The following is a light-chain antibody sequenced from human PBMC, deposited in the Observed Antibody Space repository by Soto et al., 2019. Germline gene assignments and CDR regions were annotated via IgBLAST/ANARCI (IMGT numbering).Light chain of an antibody. CDR3: SSFTSSSSYV. Sequence: QSALAQPASVSGSPGQSIAISCTGTSSDVGSYNSVSWYQQYPGKAPTLMIHDVSDRPSGVSNRFSGSKSGNTASLTISGLQAEDEADYYCSSFTSSSSYVFGSGTTVTVL. CDR1: SSDVGSYNS. V-gene: IGLV2-14*03. J-gene: IGLJ1*01. CDR2: DVS.